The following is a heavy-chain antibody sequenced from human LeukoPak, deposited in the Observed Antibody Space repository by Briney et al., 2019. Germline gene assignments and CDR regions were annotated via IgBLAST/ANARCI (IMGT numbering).Heavy chain of an antibody. J-gene: IGHJ4*02. Sequence: GGSLRLSGAASGFTFSIAWMTWVRQAPGKGLEWVGRIKSKQDGGTADYAAPVKGRFIISRDDSKDTVYLQMNSLQTEDTAMYYCLRRSLGDWGQGTLVTVSS. V-gene: IGHV3-15*01. CDR2: IKSKQDGGTA. CDR3: LRRSLGD. D-gene: IGHD4-17*01. CDR1: GFTFSIAW.